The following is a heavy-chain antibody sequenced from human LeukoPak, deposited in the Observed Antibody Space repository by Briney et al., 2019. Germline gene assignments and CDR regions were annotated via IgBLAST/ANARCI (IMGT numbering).Heavy chain of an antibody. CDR2: IYYSGST. CDR1: GGSIISHH. CDR3: VSGGTTVTPVLLWFGP. D-gene: IGHD4-17*01. V-gene: IGHV4-59*11. Sequence: SGTLSLTGRVSGGSIISHHWSWIRQPPGKGLEWIGYIYYSGSTKYNLSIKSRVTISVDTCKNQLSPQLSTVTAEDPADYYCVSGGTTVTPVLLWFGPWGQGTLVTVSS. J-gene: IGHJ5*02.